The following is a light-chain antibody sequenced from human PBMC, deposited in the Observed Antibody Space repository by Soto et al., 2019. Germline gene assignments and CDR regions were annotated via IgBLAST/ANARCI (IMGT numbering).Light chain of an antibody. Sequence: QSVLTQPPSASGTPGQRVAISCSGGSSNIGSNYVYWYQQLPGTAPKLLIYSDNQRPSGVPDRFSGSKSGTSASLAISGLRSEDEADYYCAAWDESLSGRVVFGGGTQLTVL. CDR1: SSNIGSNY. CDR2: SDN. J-gene: IGLJ2*01. CDR3: AAWDESLSGRVV. V-gene: IGLV1-47*02.